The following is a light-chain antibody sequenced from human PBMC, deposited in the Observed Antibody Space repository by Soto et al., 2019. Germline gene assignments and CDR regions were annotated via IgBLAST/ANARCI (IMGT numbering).Light chain of an antibody. Sequence: EIVLTQSPGTLSLSPGERATLSCRASQSVSSSYLAWYQHKPGQAPRLLIYGASSRATGIPDRFSGSGSGTEFTLTLSRPEPEDFAVYYCQQYGRSPWTFGQWTKVEIK. CDR2: GAS. CDR3: QQYGRSPWT. V-gene: IGKV3-20*01. CDR1: QSVSSSY. J-gene: IGKJ1*01.